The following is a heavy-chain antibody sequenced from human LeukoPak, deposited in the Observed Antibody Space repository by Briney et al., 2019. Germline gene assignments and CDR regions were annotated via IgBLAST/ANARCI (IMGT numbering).Heavy chain of an antibody. CDR2: IVQDGSGK. CDR1: GFTLGNYW. CDR3: ARGAPRDCSPSSCSLFDH. J-gene: IGHJ4*02. D-gene: IGHD2-15*01. Sequence: PGGSLRFSCAASGFTLGNYWMSWVRQAPGQGLEWVANIVQDGSGKYYVDSVKGRFTISRDNAKNSLYLQMNSLRAEDTAVYYCARGAPRDCSPSSCSLFDHWGRGTQVTVSS. V-gene: IGHV3-7*01.